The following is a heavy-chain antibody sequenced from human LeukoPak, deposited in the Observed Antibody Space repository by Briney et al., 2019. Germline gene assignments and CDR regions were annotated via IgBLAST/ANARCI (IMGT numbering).Heavy chain of an antibody. J-gene: IGHJ4*02. D-gene: IGHD3-10*01. Sequence: ASVKVSCKASGYTFTSYGISWVRQAPGQGLEWMGWISAYNGNTNYAQKLQGRVTMTTDTSTSTAYMELRSLRSDDTAVYYCARDLDGYYGSGSYYKFDYWGQGTLVTVSS. CDR1: GYTFTSYG. CDR2: ISAYNGNT. V-gene: IGHV1-18*01. CDR3: ARDLDGYYGSGSYYKFDY.